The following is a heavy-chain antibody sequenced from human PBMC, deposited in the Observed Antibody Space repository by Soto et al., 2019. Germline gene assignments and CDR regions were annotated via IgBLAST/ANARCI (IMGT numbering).Heavy chain of an antibody. CDR2: IIPIFGTA. Sequence: GASVKVSWMASGGTFSSYAISWVRQAPGQGLEWMGGIIPIFGTANYAQKFQGRVTITADESTSTAYMELSSLRSEDTAVYYCARGVRSYYDSSGYRQQNYYYYYGMDVWG. D-gene: IGHD3-22*01. CDR3: ARGVRSYYDSSGYRQQNYYYYYGMDV. V-gene: IGHV1-69*13. CDR1: GGTFSSYA. J-gene: IGHJ6*02.